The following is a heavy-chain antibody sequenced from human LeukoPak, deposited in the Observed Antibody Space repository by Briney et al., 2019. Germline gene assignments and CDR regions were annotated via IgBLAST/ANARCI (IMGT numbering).Heavy chain of an antibody. J-gene: IGHJ4*02. CDR2: IKQDGGET. D-gene: IGHD3-22*01. V-gene: IGHV3-7*01. CDR3: AKDLDYYDSSGYVRLNLGFDY. CDR1: GFTFSNYW. Sequence: PGGSLRLSCTASGFTFSNYWLSWVRQAPGKGLEWLANIKQDGGETYYVDSVKGRFTISRDNAKNTLYLQMNSLRAEDTAVYYCAKDLDYYDSSGYVRLNLGFDYWGQGTLVTVSS.